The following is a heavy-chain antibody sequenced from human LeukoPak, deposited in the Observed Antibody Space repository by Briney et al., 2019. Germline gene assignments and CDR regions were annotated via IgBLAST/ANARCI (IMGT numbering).Heavy chain of an antibody. Sequence: ASVKVSCKASGYTFTSYGISWVRQAPGQGLEWMGWISAYNGNTNYAQKLQGRVTMTTDTSTSTAYMELRSLRSDDTAVYYCTRGPPYVWGSYRHPSLDYWGQGTLVTVSS. CDR2: ISAYNGNT. D-gene: IGHD3-16*02. J-gene: IGHJ4*02. V-gene: IGHV1-18*01. CDR3: TRGPPYVWGSYRHPSLDY. CDR1: GYTFTSYG.